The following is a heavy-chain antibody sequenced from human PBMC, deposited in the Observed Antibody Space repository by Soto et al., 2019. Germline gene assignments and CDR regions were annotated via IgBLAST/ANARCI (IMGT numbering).Heavy chain of an antibody. D-gene: IGHD2-15*01. CDR3: ARDFIGVVAATAGGEPYFDY. J-gene: IGHJ4*02. CDR1: GGTFSSYT. V-gene: IGHV1-69*08. CDR2: IIPILGIA. Sequence: QVQLVQSGAEVKKPGSSVKVSCKASGGTFSSYTISWVRQAPGQGLEWMGRIIPILGIANYAQKFQGRVTAPADKSTRTAYMELSILRPEDTAVYYCARDFIGVVAATAGGEPYFDYWCQGTLVTVSS.